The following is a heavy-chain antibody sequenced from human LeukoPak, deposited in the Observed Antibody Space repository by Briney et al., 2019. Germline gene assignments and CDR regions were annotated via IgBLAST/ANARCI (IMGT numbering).Heavy chain of an antibody. V-gene: IGHV4-34*01. Sequence: SETLSLTCAVYGGSFSGYYWSWIRQPPGKGLEWIGEINHSGSTNYNPSLKSRVTISVDTSKNQFSLKLSSVTAADTAVYYCARRAYSYGYYYYYGMDVWGQGTTVTVSS. CDR1: GGSFSGYY. CDR3: ARRAYSYGYYYYYGMDV. CDR2: INHSGST. D-gene: IGHD5-18*01. J-gene: IGHJ6*02.